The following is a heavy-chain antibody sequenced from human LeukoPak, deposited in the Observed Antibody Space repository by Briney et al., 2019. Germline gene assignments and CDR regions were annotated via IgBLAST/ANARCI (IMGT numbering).Heavy chain of an antibody. V-gene: IGHV3-23*01. D-gene: IGHD6-13*01. CDR3: AKQSAGSAAWYSLHYDF. CDR1: GFTLSSYA. CDR2: VDGGGGGT. J-gene: IGHJ4*02. Sequence: GGSLRLSCAASGFTLSSYAMTWVRQAPGRGLEWVSSVDGGGGGTYYADSVKGRFTISRDDSKDTLYLQMNGLRAEDTAVYFCAKQSAGSAAWYSLHYDFWGQGTLVTVSS.